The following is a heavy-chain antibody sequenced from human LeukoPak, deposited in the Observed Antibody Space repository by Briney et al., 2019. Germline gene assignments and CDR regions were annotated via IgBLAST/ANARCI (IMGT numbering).Heavy chain of an antibody. CDR2: IGGSNGIT. CDR1: RFTFNSYA. Sequence: GGSLRLSCAASRFTFNSYAMSWVRQAPGKGLEWVSVIGGSNGITFYVGSVKGRFTISRDNSKGTLYLQMNSLRAEDTAVYYCARNENSGWGYFDYWGQGTLVTVSS. J-gene: IGHJ4*02. D-gene: IGHD5-12*01. CDR3: ARNENSGWGYFDY. V-gene: IGHV3-23*01.